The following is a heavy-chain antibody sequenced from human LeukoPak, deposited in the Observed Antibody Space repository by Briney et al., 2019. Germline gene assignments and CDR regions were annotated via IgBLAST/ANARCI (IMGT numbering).Heavy chain of an antibody. V-gene: IGHV3-21*01. D-gene: IGHD5-18*01. J-gene: IGHJ4*02. CDR3: ARDVDTAMVYYFDY. CDR2: ISSSSSYI. Sequence: GGSLRLSCAASGFTFSSYSMNWVRQAPGKGLEWVSSISSSSSYIYYADSVKGRFTISRDNAKNSQYLQMNSLRAEDTAVYYCARDVDTAMVYYFDYRGQGTLVTVSS. CDR1: GFTFSSYS.